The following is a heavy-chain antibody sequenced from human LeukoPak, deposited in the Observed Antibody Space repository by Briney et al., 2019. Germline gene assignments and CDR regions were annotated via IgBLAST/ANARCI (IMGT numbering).Heavy chain of an antibody. J-gene: IGHJ4*02. D-gene: IGHD6-6*01. CDR3: ARSRISAPVDY. Sequence: ASVKVSCMASGYTFTDYYMHWVRQAPGQGLEWMGWINTHSGGTSYAQKFQGRVTMTRDTSISTGFMELKSLGSDDTAVYYCARSRISAPVDYWGQGTLVTVSS. CDR2: INTHSGGT. V-gene: IGHV1-2*02. CDR1: GYTFTDYY.